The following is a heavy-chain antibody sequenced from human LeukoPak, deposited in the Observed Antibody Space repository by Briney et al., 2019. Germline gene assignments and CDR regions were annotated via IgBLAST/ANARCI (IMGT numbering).Heavy chain of an antibody. J-gene: IGHJ4*02. CDR1: GFTFSDYY. D-gene: IGHD3-10*01. V-gene: IGHV3-11*01. CDR3: ARTTGGIYGLGSVDY. Sequence: GSLRLSCAASGFTFSDYYLSWIRQAPGKGVEWGSYIFVSEDTIYYADSVKGRFTISRDNAKNSLYLQMNSLRAEDSAVYYCARTTGGIYGLGSVDYWGQGTLVTVSS. CDR2: IFVSEDTI.